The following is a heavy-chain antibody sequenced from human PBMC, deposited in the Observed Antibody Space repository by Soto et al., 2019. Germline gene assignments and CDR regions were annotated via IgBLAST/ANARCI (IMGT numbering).Heavy chain of an antibody. CDR3: ARVDTSMVNYFDH. D-gene: IGHD5-18*01. CDR2: THYSGST. CDR1: GASISSGRYF. V-gene: IGHV4-31*03. J-gene: IGHJ4*02. Sequence: QVQLQESGPGLVKPSQTLSVTCTVSGASISSGRYFWSWIRQHPGKGLEWIGYTHYSGSTFYNPSLKSRLTISADTSKNQVSLTLKSVTAADTAVYFCARVDTSMVNYFDHWGQGILVAVSS.